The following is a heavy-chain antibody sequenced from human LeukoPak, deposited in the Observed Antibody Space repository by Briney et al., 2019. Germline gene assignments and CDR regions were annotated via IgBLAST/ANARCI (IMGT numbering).Heavy chain of an antibody. CDR3: ARGGYYGSGSYYKVSVAYFDY. J-gene: IGHJ4*02. CDR1: GGSFSGYY. D-gene: IGHD3-10*01. V-gene: IGHV4-34*01. Sequence: PSETLSLTCAVYGGSFSGYYWSWIRQPPGKGLEWIGEINHSGSTNYNPSLKSRVTISVDTSKNQFSLKLSSVTAADTAVYYCARGGYYGSGSYYKVSVAYFDYWGQGTLVTVSS. CDR2: INHSGST.